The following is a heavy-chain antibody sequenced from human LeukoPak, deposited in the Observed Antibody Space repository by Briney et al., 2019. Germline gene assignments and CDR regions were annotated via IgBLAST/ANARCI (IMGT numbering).Heavy chain of an antibody. J-gene: IGHJ4*02. CDR2: IWYDGSNK. V-gene: IGHV3-33*01. Sequence: GGSLRLSCAASGFTFSSYGMHWVRQAPGKGLEWVAVIWYDGSNKYYADSVKGRFTISRDNSKNTLYLQMNSLRAEDTAVYYCASVIVVDSFDYWGQGTLVTVSS. D-gene: IGHD3-22*01. CDR3: ASVIVVDSFDY. CDR1: GFTFSSYG.